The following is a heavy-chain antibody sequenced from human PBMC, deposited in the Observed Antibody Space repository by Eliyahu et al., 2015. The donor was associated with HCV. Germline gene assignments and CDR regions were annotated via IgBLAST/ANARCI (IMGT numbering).Heavy chain of an antibody. CDR1: GGSIXTYY. CDR3: ASGGGGIAVTGTGGWFDP. CDR2: IHYSGST. J-gene: IGHJ5*02. D-gene: IGHD6-19*01. V-gene: IGHV4-59*01. Sequence: QVQLQESGPGLVKPSETLSLTCXVXGGSIXTYYWSWIRQPPGKGLEWIGYIHYSGSTNYNPSLRSRVTISVDTSKNQFSLNLTSVTAADTAMYYCASGGGGIAVTGTGGWFDPWGQGTLVTVSS.